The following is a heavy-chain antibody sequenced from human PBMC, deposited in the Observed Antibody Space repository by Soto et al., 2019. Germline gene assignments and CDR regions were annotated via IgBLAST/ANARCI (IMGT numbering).Heavy chain of an antibody. V-gene: IGHV5-51*01. J-gene: IGHJ4*02. D-gene: IGHD6-19*01. CDR1: GYSFTSHW. CDR3: ARLESLAVAVDF. CDR2: IFPRDSDT. Sequence: LKISCKGSGYSFTSHWIGWVRQMPGKGLEWMGIIFPRDSDTRYSPSFQGQVTISVDKSISTAYLQWSSLKASDTAMYYCARLESLAVAVDFWGPGTLVTVSS.